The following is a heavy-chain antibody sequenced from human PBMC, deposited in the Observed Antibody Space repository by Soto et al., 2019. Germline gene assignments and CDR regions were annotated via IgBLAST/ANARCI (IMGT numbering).Heavy chain of an antibody. CDR3: ASRPTFYDSSGYYFDY. D-gene: IGHD3-22*01. Sequence: SETLSLTCAVSGGSISSSNWWSWVRQPPGKGLEWIGEIYHSGSTNYNPSLKSRVTISVDKSKKQFSLKLSSVTAADTAVYYCASRPTFYDSSGYYFDYWGQGTLVTV. CDR2: IYHSGST. J-gene: IGHJ4*02. CDR1: GGSISSSNW. V-gene: IGHV4-4*02.